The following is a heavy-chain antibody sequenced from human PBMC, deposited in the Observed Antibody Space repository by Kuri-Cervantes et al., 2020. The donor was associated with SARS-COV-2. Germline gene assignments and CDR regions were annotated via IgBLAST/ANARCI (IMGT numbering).Heavy chain of an antibody. CDR2: IYSGGGGGGT. CDR3: ARGGIGSWYSPTLDY. D-gene: IGHD2-15*01. V-gene: IGHV3-53*01. Sequence: GESLKISCAASGLDIRSEYMTWVRQAPGKGLEWVSVIYSGGGGGGTHYAESAQGRFRISRDDSKNTLYLQMNSLRAEDTAVYYCARGGIGSWYSPTLDYWGQGTLVTVSS. CDR1: GLDIRSEY. J-gene: IGHJ4*02.